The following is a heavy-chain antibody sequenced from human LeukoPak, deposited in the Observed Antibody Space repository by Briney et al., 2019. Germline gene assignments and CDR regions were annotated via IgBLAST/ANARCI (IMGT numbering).Heavy chain of an antibody. CDR3: ARSNSGSYYHFDY. V-gene: IGHV1-18*01. CDR1: GYTFTSYG. Sequence: ASVKVSCKASGYTFTSYGISWVRQAPGQGLEWMGWISACNGHTNYAQKLQDRVTMTTDTSTSTAYMELMSLTSDDTAVYYCARSNSGSYYHFDYWGQGTLVTVSS. J-gene: IGHJ4*02. CDR2: ISACNGHT. D-gene: IGHD1-26*01.